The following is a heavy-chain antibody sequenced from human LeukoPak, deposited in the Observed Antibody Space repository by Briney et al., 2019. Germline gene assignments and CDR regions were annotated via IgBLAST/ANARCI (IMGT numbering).Heavy chain of an antibody. CDR1: GGSISSGGYY. D-gene: IGHD2-15*01. CDR3: ARVGCSGGSCYPTHWFDP. Sequence: ASETLSLTCTVSGGSISSGGYYWSWIRQHPGKGLEWIVYIYYSGSTYYNPSLKSRVTISVDTSKNQFSLKLSSVTAADTAVYYCARVGCSGGSCYPTHWFDPWGQGTLVTVSS. V-gene: IGHV4-31*03. J-gene: IGHJ5*02. CDR2: IYYSGST.